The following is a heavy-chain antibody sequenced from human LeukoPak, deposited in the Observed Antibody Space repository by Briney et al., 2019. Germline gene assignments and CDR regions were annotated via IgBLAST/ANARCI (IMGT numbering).Heavy chain of an antibody. J-gene: IGHJ4*02. CDR3: AKDSPSEGFVVVPAAMKVDY. Sequence: GGSLRLSCAASGFTFSSYAMSWVRQAPGKGLEWVSAISGSGGNTYYADSVKGRFTISRDNSKNTLYLQMNSLRAEDTAVYYCAKDSPSEGFVVVPAAMKVDYWGQGTLVTVSS. CDR1: GFTFSSYA. D-gene: IGHD2-2*01. V-gene: IGHV3-23*01. CDR2: ISGSGGNT.